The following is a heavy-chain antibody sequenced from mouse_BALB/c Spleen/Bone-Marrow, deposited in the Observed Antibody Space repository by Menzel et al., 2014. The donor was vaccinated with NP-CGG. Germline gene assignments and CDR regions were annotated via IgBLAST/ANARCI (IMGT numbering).Heavy chain of an antibody. CDR3: ASYYYGSSGFAY. CDR1: GFNIKDTY. CDR2: IDPANGNT. J-gene: IGHJ3*01. Sequence: VQLQQSGAELVKPGASVKLSCTASGFNIKDTYMHWVKQRPEQGLEWIGRIDPANGNTKYDPKFQGKATITADTSSNTAYLQLSSLTSEDTAVYYCASYYYGSSGFAYWVQGTPVT. D-gene: IGHD1-1*01. V-gene: IGHV14-3*02.